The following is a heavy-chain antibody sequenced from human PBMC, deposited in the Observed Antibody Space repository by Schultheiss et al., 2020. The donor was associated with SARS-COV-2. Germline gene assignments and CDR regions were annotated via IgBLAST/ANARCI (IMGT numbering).Heavy chain of an antibody. CDR3: ARGRAAYYYGMDV. Sequence: SETLSLTCTVSGGSISSGYYWGWIRQPPGKGLEWIGSIYHSGSTNYNPSLKSRVTISVDTSKNQFSLKLSSVTAADTAVYYCARGRAAYYYGMDVWGQGTTVTVSS. J-gene: IGHJ6*02. CDR1: GGSISSGYY. CDR2: IYHSGST. V-gene: IGHV4-38-2*02. D-gene: IGHD6-13*01.